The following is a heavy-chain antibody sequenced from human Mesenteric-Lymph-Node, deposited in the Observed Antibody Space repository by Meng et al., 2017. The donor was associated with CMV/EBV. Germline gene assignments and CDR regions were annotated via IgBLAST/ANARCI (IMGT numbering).Heavy chain of an antibody. CDR2: INPNSGGT. D-gene: IGHD6-19*01. Sequence: SVKVSCKASGYTFTGYYMHWVRQAPGQGLEWMGWINPNSGGTNYAQKFQGRVTMTRDTSISTAYMELSRLRSDDTAVYYCARDQEAVAGTDYWGQGTLVTVSS. V-gene: IGHV1-2*02. CDR1: GYTFTGYY. CDR3: ARDQEAVAGTDY. J-gene: IGHJ4*02.